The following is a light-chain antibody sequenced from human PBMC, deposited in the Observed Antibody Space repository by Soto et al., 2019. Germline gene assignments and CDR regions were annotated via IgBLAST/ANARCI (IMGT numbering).Light chain of an antibody. V-gene: IGKV3D-20*02. J-gene: IGKJ5*01. Sequence: EIVLTQSPGTLSLSPGERATLSCRASQSVSYYLAWYQQKPGQAPRLLIYDASSRATGVPDRFSGSGSGTDFTLTISRLEPEDFATYYCQQLNSFPITFGQGTRLEI. CDR2: DAS. CDR3: QQLNSFPIT. CDR1: QSVSYY.